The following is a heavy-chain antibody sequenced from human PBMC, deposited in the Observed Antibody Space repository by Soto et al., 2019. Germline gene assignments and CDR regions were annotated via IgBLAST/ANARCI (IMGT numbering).Heavy chain of an antibody. D-gene: IGHD5-18*01. Sequence: SVKVSCKASGFTLTSSAVQWVRQARGQRLEWIVWIVVGSGNTYYNPSLKSRVTISVDTSKNQFSLKLSSVTAADTAVYYCARTYRIQLWLRGHYFDYWGQGTLVTVSS. CDR3: ARTYRIQLWLRGHYFDY. V-gene: IGHV1-58*01. J-gene: IGHJ4*02. CDR2: IVVGSGNT. CDR1: GFTLTSSA.